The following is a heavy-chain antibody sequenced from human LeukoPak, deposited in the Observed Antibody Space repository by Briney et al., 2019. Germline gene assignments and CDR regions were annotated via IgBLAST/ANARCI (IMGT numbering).Heavy chain of an antibody. CDR1: GFTFSDYY. Sequence: PGGSLRLSCAASGFTFSDYYMSWIRQAPGKGLEWVSYISSSGSAIYYADSVKGRFTISRDNAKNSLYLQMNSLRAEDTAVYYCARGSRISVAGNWFDPWGQGTLVTVSS. CDR2: ISSSGSAI. CDR3: ARGSRISVAGNWFDP. V-gene: IGHV3-11*01. D-gene: IGHD6-19*01. J-gene: IGHJ5*02.